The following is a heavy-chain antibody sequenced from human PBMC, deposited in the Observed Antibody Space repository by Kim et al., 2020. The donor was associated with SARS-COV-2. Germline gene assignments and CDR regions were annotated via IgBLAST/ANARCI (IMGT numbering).Heavy chain of an antibody. CDR3: ARAVGRYYDFWSGYVEVSNWFDP. V-gene: IGHV1-18*04. CDR1: GYTFTSYG. J-gene: IGHJ5*02. D-gene: IGHD3-3*01. Sequence: ASVKVSCKASGYTFTSYGISWVRQAPGQGLEWMGWISAYNGNTNYAQKLQGRVTMTTDTSTSTAYMELRSLRSDDTAVYYCARAVGRYYDFWSGYVEVSNWFDPWGQGTLVTVSS. CDR2: ISAYNGNT.